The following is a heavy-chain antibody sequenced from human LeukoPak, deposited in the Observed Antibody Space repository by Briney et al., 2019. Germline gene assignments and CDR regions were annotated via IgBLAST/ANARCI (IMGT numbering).Heavy chain of an antibody. J-gene: IGHJ3*02. CDR1: GFTFSSHG. Sequence: GGSLRLSCVASGFTFSSHGMTWVRQAPGKGLQWVSSIHENGGNTYYADSVEGRFSISRDNSKNTLYLQMNSLRADDTAAYYCAKDSSPDDYISSFEIWGQGSMVTVSS. V-gene: IGHV3-23*01. D-gene: IGHD4/OR15-4a*01. CDR2: IHENGGNT. CDR3: AKDSSPDDYISSFEI.